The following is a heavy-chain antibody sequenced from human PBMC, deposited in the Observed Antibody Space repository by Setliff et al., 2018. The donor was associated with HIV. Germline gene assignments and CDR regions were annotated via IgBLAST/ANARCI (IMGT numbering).Heavy chain of an antibody. Sequence: SETLSLTCAVSGDSLTTGGAFWSWVRQPAGKALEWIGHIYVSRSTMYNPSLKSRVTISLDRSNNQFSLNLTSLTAADTAVYFCARAGLVQSSSLYSYYFDYWGQGALVTVS. CDR1: GDSLTTGGAF. J-gene: IGHJ4*02. CDR3: ARAGLVQSSSLYSYYFDY. CDR2: IYVSRST. V-gene: IGHV4-61*09. D-gene: IGHD6-13*01.